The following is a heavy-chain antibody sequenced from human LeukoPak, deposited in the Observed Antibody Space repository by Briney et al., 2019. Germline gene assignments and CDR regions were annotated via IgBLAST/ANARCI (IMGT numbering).Heavy chain of an antibody. CDR2: IGTGGDT. CDR1: GFTFSRYD. D-gene: IGHD1/OR15-1a*01. J-gene: IGHJ4*02. CDR3: VRQGTPHGNFDY. V-gene: IGHV3-13*01. Sequence: GSLRLSFSASGFTFSRYDLPWVRQATGKGLEWVSAIGTGGDTYYPASVKGRFTISRENAKISLYLQMNSLRVEDTAVYYCVRQGTPHGNFDYWGQGTLVTVSS.